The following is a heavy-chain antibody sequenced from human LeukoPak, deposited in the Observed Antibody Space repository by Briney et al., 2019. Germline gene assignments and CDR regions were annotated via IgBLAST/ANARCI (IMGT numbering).Heavy chain of an antibody. D-gene: IGHD3-10*01. J-gene: IGHJ4*02. Sequence: PGASLRLSCAASGFIFSNYAMSWVRQAPGKGLEWVSAIGGRDGGTYYADSVKGRFTVSRDDPKNTLYLQMNTLRVEDTAVYYCAKEVLWSLGPHFDYWGQGTLVTVSS. CDR3: AKEVLWSLGPHFDY. V-gene: IGHV3-23*01. CDR2: IGGRDGGT. CDR1: GFIFSNYA.